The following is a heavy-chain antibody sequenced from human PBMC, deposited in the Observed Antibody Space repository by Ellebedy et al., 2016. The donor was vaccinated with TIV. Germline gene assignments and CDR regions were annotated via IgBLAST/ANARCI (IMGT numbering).Heavy chain of an antibody. CDR2: ISSEAITT. J-gene: IGHJ4*02. Sequence: GGSLRLSCAASGFTFNNYNMIWVRQAPGKGLEWISYISSEAITTDYADSVKGRFTISRDNAKTSVFLQMNSLRVEDTAVYYCARDMGRWLQFLAYWGQGTLVTVSS. V-gene: IGHV3-48*03. D-gene: IGHD5-24*01. CDR1: GFTFNNYN. CDR3: ARDMGRWLQFLAY.